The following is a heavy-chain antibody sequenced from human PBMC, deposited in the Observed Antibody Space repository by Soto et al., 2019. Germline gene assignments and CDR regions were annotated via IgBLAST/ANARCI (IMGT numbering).Heavy chain of an antibody. CDR1: GGTFSSYT. CDR2: IVPILVIA. D-gene: IGHD3-3*01. V-gene: IGHV1-69*02. CDR3: AVAAFGVVTYGMDV. Sequence: GASVKVSCKASGGTFSSYTISWVRQAPGQGLEWMGRIVPILVIANYAQKFQGRVTITADKSTSTAYMELSSLRSEDTAVYYCAVAAFGVVTYGMDVWGQGTTVTVSS. J-gene: IGHJ6*02.